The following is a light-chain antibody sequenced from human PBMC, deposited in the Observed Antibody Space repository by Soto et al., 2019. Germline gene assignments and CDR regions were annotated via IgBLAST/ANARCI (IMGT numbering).Light chain of an antibody. CDR1: QSISSW. Sequence: DIQMTQSPSTLSASVGDRVTITCRASQSISSWLAWYQQKPGKAPKLLIYKASSLESGVPSRFSGGGSGTDFTLTISSLQPDDFATYYCQQYSTYSRTFGQGTKVEIK. CDR2: KAS. J-gene: IGKJ1*01. CDR3: QQYSTYSRT. V-gene: IGKV1-5*03.